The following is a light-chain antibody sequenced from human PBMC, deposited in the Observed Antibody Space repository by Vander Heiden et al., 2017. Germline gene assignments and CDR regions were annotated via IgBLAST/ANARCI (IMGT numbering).Light chain of an antibody. J-gene: IGKJ1*01. CDR2: GAS. CDR1: QSVSSSY. V-gene: IGKV3-20*01. Sequence: IVLTQSPATLPLSPGERATLSCRASQSVSSSYLAWYQQKPGQAPRLLIYGASSTATGIPDRSSGRGSATHFTLTISRLEPADFAVYYCQQDGSAPGTFGQGTKVEIK. CDR3: QQDGSAPGT.